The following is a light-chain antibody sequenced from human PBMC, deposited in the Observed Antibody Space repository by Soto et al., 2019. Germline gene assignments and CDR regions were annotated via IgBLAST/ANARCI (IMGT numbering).Light chain of an antibody. CDR1: QSVLYRSNNKDY. Sequence: DIVMTQSPDSLAVSLGERATINCKSSQSVLYRSNNKDYLAWYQQKPGQPPKLLIYWASTRESGVPDRFSGSGSGTDSTLPISSLQVEDVAVYSCEKYYTPPITSGPGPKWISN. J-gene: IGKJ3*01. CDR2: WAS. CDR3: EKYYTPPIT. V-gene: IGKV4-1*01.